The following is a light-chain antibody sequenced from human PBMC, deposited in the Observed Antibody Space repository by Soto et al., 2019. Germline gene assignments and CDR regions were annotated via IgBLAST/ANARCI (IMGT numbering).Light chain of an antibody. Sequence: EIVMTQSPAALSVSPGERATLSCMAGQGVTTNFAWYQQKSGQSPRLLIYDVSIRATGVPARFSGTGSETDCTLTISGLQSEDSAVYFCQQYNNWPFSFGQGTRLEIK. CDR2: DVS. J-gene: IGKJ5*01. V-gene: IGKV3-15*01. CDR1: QGVTTN. CDR3: QQYNNWPFS.